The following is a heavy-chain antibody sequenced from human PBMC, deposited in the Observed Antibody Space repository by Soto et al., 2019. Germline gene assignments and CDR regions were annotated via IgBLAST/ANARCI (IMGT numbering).Heavy chain of an antibody. V-gene: IGHV3-23*01. CDR2: ISVNGDNT. J-gene: IGHJ4*02. CDR3: ATGGVGIVVGY. CDR1: GFAFGSYA. D-gene: IGHD5-12*01. Sequence: EVQLLESGGGLVQPGGSLRLSCAASGFAFGSYAMSWVRQAPGKGLQWVSGISVNGDNTYYADSVKGRFTISRDKSKNTLYLQMNSLTAEDTAVYYCATGGVGIVVGYWGQGTLVTVSS.